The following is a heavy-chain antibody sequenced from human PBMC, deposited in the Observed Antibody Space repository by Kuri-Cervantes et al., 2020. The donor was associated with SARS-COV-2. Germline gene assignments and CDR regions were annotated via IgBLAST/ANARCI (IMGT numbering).Heavy chain of an antibody. J-gene: IGHJ5*02. CDR2: ISTKPTT. V-gene: IGHV4-4*07. CDR3: ARGSSGYLSPHWFDP. Sequence: GSLRLSCDVSGGSINGYHWSWIRQVAGKGLEWIGRISTKPTTDYNSSLKSRVTISVDTSKNQFSLTLSSVTAADTAVYYCARGSSGYLSPHWFDPWGQGTLVTVSS. D-gene: IGHD3-22*01. CDR1: GGSINGYH.